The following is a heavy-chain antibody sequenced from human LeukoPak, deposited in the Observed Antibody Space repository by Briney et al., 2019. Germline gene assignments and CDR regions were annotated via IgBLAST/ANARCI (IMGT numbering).Heavy chain of an antibody. V-gene: IGHV4-39*01. Sequence: KPSETLSLTCTVSGGSISSSSYYWGWIRQPPGKGLEWIGTIYYSGSTYYNPSLKSRVTISVDTSKNQFSLKLSSVTAADTAVYYCARNRVGATWDYWGQGTLVTVSS. J-gene: IGHJ4*02. D-gene: IGHD1-26*01. CDR1: GGSISSSSYY. CDR2: IYYSGST. CDR3: ARNRVGATWDY.